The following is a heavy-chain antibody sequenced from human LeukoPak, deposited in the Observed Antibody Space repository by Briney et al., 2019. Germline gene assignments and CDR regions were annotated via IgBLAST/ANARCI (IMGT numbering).Heavy chain of an antibody. Sequence: SETLSLTCAVYGGSFSGYYWSWIRQPPGKGLEWIGEINHSGSTNYNPSLKSRVTISVDTSKNQFSLKLSSVTAADTAVYYCARWGVHDYGDYYFDYWGQGTLVTVSS. D-gene: IGHD4-17*01. V-gene: IGHV4-34*01. CDR1: GGSFSGYY. J-gene: IGHJ4*02. CDR2: INHSGST. CDR3: ARWGVHDYGDYYFDY.